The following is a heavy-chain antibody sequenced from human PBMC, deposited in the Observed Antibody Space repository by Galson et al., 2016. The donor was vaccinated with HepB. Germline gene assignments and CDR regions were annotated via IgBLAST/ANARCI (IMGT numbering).Heavy chain of an antibody. CDR2: VSPAGTI. J-gene: IGHJ4*02. V-gene: IGHV4-34*01. CDR1: GVSLSEYY. CDR3: RLAYCNPDCTDH. Sequence: SETLSLTCAAYGVSLSEYYWSWIRQSPGKGLEWIGEVSPAGTIKDTPSLKRRVTMSLDTSTNQFSLKMTSVTAADTAVYYCRLAYCNPDCTDHWGQGPLVIASS. D-gene: IGHD2-21*01.